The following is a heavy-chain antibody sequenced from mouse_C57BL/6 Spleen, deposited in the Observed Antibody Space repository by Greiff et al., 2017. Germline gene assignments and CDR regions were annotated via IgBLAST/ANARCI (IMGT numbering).Heavy chain of an antibody. J-gene: IGHJ3*01. D-gene: IGHD2-3*01. CDR1: GYTFTDYT. Sequence: VQLQQSGPELVKPGASVKMSCKASGYTFTDYTMHWVKQSHGKSLEWIGYLNPNNGGTSYNQKFKGKATLTVNKSSSTAYMELRSLTSEDSAVYYCASYDGYYSWFAYWGQGTLVTVSA. CDR3: ASYDGYYSWFAY. CDR2: LNPNNGGT. V-gene: IGHV1-22*01.